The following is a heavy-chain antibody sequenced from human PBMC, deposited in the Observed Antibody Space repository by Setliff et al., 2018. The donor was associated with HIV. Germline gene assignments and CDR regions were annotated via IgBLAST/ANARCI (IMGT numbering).Heavy chain of an antibody. CDR2: LHYSVSS. CDR3: GRLSETAMASFDS. CDR1: GGSISSSS. J-gene: IGHJ4*02. V-gene: IGHV4-59*08. D-gene: IGHD2-21*02. Sequence: PSETLSLTCTVSGGSISSSSWSWIRQPPGKGLEWIGYLHYSVSSNYNPSLKSRVTISAGPSKNQFSLKLTSVTAADTAVYYCGRLSETAMASFDSWGQGILVTVSS.